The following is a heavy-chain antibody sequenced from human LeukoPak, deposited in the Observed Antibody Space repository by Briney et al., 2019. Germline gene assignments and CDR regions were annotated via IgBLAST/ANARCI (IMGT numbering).Heavy chain of an antibody. V-gene: IGHV3-21*01. CDR2: ISSSSSYI. CDR1: GFTFSSYS. CDR3: ARGPRVRAAGFVYYHYIDV. Sequence: GGSLRLSCAASGFTFSSYSMNWVRQVPGKGLEWVSSISSSSSYIYYADSVKGRFTISRDNAKNSLYLQKNSLRPEDTAVYYCARGPRVRAAGFVYYHYIDVWGKGTTVTVSS. J-gene: IGHJ6*03. D-gene: IGHD6-25*01.